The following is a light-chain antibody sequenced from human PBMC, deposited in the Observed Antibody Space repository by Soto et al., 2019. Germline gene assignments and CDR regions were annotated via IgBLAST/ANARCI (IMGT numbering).Light chain of an antibody. CDR3: QQRSDWLT. CDR2: DAS. V-gene: IGKV3-11*01. J-gene: IGKJ4*01. CDR1: QSVSSN. Sequence: EIVLTQSPATLSLSPGERATLSCRASQSVSSNLAWYQQKRGQAPRLLIYDASNRATGIPARFSGSGSGTDFTLTISSLEPEDFAVYYCQQRSDWLTFGGGTKVEIK.